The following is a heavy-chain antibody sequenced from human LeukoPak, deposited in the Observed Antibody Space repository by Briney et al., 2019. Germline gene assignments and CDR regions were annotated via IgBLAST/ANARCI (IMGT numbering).Heavy chain of an antibody. V-gene: IGHV4-4*02. Sequence: SETLSLTCAVSGGSISSSNWWSWVRQPPGKGLEWIGEIYHSGSTNYNPSLKSRVTISVDKSKNQFSLKLSSVTAADTAVYYCARASHWNQLHYFDYWGQGTLVTVSS. CDR2: IYHSGST. J-gene: IGHJ4*02. CDR3: ARASHWNQLHYFDY. CDR1: GGSISSSNW. D-gene: IGHD1-1*01.